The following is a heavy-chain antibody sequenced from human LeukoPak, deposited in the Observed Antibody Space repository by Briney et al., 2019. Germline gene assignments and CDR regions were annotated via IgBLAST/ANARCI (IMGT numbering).Heavy chain of an antibody. J-gene: IGHJ4*02. CDR2: INPGGSAK. V-gene: IGHV3-7*01. CDR1: GSTCRTYW. D-gene: IGHD2-21*01. Sequence: GGVVGFSCAASGSTCRTYWISVVRHAPGKVLEWVANINPGGSAKYYVESVKGRFTISRDDAKTSLYLQMDSLRAEDTAVYSCARWGLSYTIDYWGQGTLVTVSS. CDR3: ARWGLSYTIDY.